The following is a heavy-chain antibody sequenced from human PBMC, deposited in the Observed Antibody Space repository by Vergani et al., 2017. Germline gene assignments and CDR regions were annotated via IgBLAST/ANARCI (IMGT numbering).Heavy chain of an antibody. J-gene: IGHJ4*02. V-gene: IGHV1-2*02. Sequence: QVQLVQSGAEVKKPGASVKVSCKASGYTFTGYYMHWVRQAPGQGLEWMGWINPNSGGTNYAQKFQGRVTMTRDTSISTAYMELSRLRSDDTAVYYCAGDIMITFWGVNRFDYWGQGTLVTVSS. CDR2: INPNSGGT. CDR1: GYTFTGYY. D-gene: IGHD3-16*01. CDR3: AGDIMITFWGVNRFDY.